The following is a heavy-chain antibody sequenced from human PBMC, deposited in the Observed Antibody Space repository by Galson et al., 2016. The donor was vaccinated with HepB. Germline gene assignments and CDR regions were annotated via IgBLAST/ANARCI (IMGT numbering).Heavy chain of an antibody. CDR3: TRGLGYCSGGSCHSLDY. J-gene: IGHJ4*02. CDR1: GFTFRSYW. Sequence: SLRLSRAASGFTFRSYWMHWVRQAPGKGLVWVSRINSDGSSTSYADSVKGRFTISRDNAKNTLYLQMNSLRAEDTAVYYCTRGLGYCSGGSCHSLDYWGQGVLVTVSS. CDR2: INSDGSST. V-gene: IGHV3-74*01. D-gene: IGHD2-15*01.